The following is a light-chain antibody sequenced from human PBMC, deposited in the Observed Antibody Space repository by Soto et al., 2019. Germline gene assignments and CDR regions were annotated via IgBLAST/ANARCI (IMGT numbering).Light chain of an antibody. Sequence: EIVLTQSPGTLSLSPGERATLSCRASQSVGSSYLAWYQQKPGQAPRLLIYGASSRANDIRDRFSVSGSGTDFILSISRMEPVDVALYYCQQYGSSPRTFGQGTKVEIK. J-gene: IGKJ1*01. CDR1: QSVGSSY. V-gene: IGKV3-20*01. CDR3: QQYGSSPRT. CDR2: GAS.